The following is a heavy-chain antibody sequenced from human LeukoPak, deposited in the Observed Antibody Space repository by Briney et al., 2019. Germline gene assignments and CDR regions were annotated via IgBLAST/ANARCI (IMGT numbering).Heavy chain of an antibody. D-gene: IGHD2-15*01. CDR3: AKRRGGSCYSSSDY. V-gene: IGHV3-23*01. CDR2: IGGSDSST. CDR1: GFNFSPYA. Sequence: GRSLRLSCAASGFNFSPYAMSWVRQAPGRGLEWVSSIGGSDSSTYYTDSVKGRFTISRDNSKSTLYLQMNSLRADDAALYYCAKRRGGSCYSSSDYWGQGTLVTVSS. J-gene: IGHJ4*02.